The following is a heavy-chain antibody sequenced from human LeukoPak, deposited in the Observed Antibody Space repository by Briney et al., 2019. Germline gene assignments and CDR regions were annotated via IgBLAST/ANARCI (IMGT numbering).Heavy chain of an antibody. CDR1: GFTFSSDS. V-gene: IGHV3-48*01. CDR2: ISSSSSTI. Sequence: GGSLRLSCAASGFTFSSDSMNWVRQAPGKGLEWVSYISSSSSTIYYADSVKGRFTISRDNAKNSLYLQMNSLRAEDTAVYYCACSLIIVSSRESYYFDYWGQGTLVTVSS. J-gene: IGHJ4*02. D-gene: IGHD2-21*01. CDR3: ACSLIIVSSRESYYFDY.